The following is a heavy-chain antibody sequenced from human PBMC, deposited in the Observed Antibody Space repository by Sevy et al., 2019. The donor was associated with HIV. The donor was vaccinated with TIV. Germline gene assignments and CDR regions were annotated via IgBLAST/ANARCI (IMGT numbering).Heavy chain of an antibody. CDR3: AKGNYDILTGYPRGPLGY. Sequence: GGSLRLSCAASGFTFSSYAMSWVRQAPGKGLEWVSAISGSGGSTYYADSVKGRFTISRDNFKNTLYLQMNSLRAEDTAVYYCAKGNYDILTGYPRGPLGYWGQGTLVTVSS. J-gene: IGHJ4*02. D-gene: IGHD3-9*01. CDR2: ISGSGGST. V-gene: IGHV3-23*01. CDR1: GFTFSSYA.